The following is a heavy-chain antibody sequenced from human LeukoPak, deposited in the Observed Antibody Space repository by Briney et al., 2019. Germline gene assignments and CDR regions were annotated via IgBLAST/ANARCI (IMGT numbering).Heavy chain of an antibody. CDR1: GGTFSSYT. Sequence: SVKVSCKASGGTFSSYTISWVRQAPGQGLEWMGRIIPILGISNYAQKFQGRVTITADKSTSTAYMELSSLRSEDTAVYYCARDRVVVVPAARTGWFDPWGQGTLVTVSS. CDR3: ARDRVVVVPAARTGWFDP. J-gene: IGHJ5*02. V-gene: IGHV1-69*04. D-gene: IGHD2-2*01. CDR2: IIPILGIS.